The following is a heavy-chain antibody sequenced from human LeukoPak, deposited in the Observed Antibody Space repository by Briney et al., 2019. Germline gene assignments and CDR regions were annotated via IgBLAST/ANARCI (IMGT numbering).Heavy chain of an antibody. CDR1: GGSISSGGYY. J-gene: IGHJ4*02. CDR2: IYYSGYT. V-gene: IGHV4-31*03. D-gene: IGHD6-13*01. CDR3: ARGYSSSWYAAY. Sequence: PSETLSLTCTVSGGSISSGGYYWSWIRQHPGKGLEWIGYIYYSGYTYYNPSLKSRVTISVDTSKNQFSLKLSSVTAADTAVYYCARGYSSSWYAAYWGQGTLVTVSS.